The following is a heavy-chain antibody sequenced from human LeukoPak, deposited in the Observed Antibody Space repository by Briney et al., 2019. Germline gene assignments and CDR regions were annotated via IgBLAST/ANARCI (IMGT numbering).Heavy chain of an antibody. CDR3: ARPYRPYYYDSSGYDPFFQH. V-gene: IGHV1-69*13. CDR1: GGTFSSYA. D-gene: IGHD3-22*01. Sequence: ASVKVSCKASGGTFSSYAISWVRQAPGQGLEWMGGIIPIFGTANYAQKFQGRVTITADESTSTAYMELSSLRSEDTAVYYCARPYRPYYYDSSGYDPFFQHWGQGTLVTVSS. CDR2: IIPIFGTA. J-gene: IGHJ1*01.